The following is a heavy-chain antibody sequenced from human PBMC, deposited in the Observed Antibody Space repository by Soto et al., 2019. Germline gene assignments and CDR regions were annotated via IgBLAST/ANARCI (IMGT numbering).Heavy chain of an antibody. CDR2: INHSGST. CDR1: GGSFSGYY. Sequence: SETLSLTCAVYGGSFSGYYWSWIRQPPGKGLEWIGEINHSGSTNYNPSLKSRVTISVDTSKNQFSLKLSSVTAADTAVYYCARWPVRGVFYYYYGMDVWGQGTTVTVSS. J-gene: IGHJ6*02. CDR3: ARWPVRGVFYYYYGMDV. V-gene: IGHV4-34*01. D-gene: IGHD3-10*01.